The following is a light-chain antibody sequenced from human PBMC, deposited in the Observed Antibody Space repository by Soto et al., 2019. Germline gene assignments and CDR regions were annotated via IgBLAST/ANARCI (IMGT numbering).Light chain of an antibody. CDR1: QTVSTSP. Sequence: EFVLTQSPGTLSLSPGERATLSCRASQTVSTSPLAWYQQKPGQPPRLLIQSTSTKAAGIPDRFSGGVSGTDLTITITRLEPEEFAMYYCHHYHFSPWTFGQGTKVDVK. CDR3: HHYHFSPWT. V-gene: IGKV3-20*01. CDR2: STS. J-gene: IGKJ1*01.